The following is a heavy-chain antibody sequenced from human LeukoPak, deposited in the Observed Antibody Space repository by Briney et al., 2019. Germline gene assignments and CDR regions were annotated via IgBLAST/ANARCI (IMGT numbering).Heavy chain of an antibody. V-gene: IGHV3-7*01. J-gene: IGHJ4*02. D-gene: IGHD6-13*01. CDR1: GFTFSSYW. CDR2: IKQDGSEK. CDR3: ARRRHGIDTAWAAAGFFDY. Sequence: GGSLRLSCAASGFTFSSYWMNWVRQAPGKGLEWVANIKQDGSEKYYLDSVKGRFTISRDDAKNSLYLQMNSLRAEDTAVYYCARRRHGIDTAWAAAGFFDYWGQGTLVTVSS.